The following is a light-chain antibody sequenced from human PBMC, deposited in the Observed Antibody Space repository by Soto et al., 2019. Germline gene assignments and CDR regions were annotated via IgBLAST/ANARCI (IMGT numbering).Light chain of an antibody. J-gene: IGLJ1*01. CDR3: SSYTSSTAYV. Sequence: ALTQPASVSGSPGQSITISCTGTSSDVGGYNYVSWYQLHPGKAPKLMVYEVSNRPSGVSNRLSGSKSGNTASLTISGLQAEDEADYYCSSYTSSTAYVFGTGTKVTVL. V-gene: IGLV2-14*01. CDR1: SSDVGGYNY. CDR2: EVS.